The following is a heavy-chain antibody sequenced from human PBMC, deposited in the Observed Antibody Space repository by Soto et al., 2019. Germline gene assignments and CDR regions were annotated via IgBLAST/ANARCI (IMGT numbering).Heavy chain of an antibody. CDR2: INTYSGNT. J-gene: IGHJ4*02. Sequence: GASVKVSCKPSGYTFTTYAISWVRQAPGQGLEWMGWINTYSGNTNYAQKLQGRVTMTTDTSTSTAYMELRSLRSDDTAVYYCARESCGRDCYSGLDQWGQGTPVTFSS. D-gene: IGHD2-21*02. CDR1: GYTFTTYA. CDR3: ARESCGRDCYSGLDQ. V-gene: IGHV1-18*01.